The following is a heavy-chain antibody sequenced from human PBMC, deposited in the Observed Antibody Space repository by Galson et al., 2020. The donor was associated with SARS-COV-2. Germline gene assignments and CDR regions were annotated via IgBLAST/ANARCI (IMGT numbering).Heavy chain of an antibody. CDR3: ARVNKRWFGQDPLIDY. V-gene: IGHV4-34*01. J-gene: IGHJ4*02. D-gene: IGHD3-10*01. CDR1: GGSFSGYY. Sequence: SETLSLTCAVYGGSFSGYYWSWIRQPPGKGLEWIGEINHSGSTNYNPSLKSRVTISVDTSKNQFSLKLSSVTAADTAVYYCARVNKRWFGQDPLIDYWGQGTLVTVSS. CDR2: INHSGST.